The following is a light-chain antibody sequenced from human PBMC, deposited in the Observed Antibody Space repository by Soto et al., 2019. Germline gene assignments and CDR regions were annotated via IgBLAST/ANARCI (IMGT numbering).Light chain of an antibody. CDR3: QQYNNWPLT. CDR1: QSVSSN. Sequence: EIVMTQSPATLSVSPGERATLSCRASQSVSSNLAWYQQKPGQAPMLLIYGASTRATGIPARFSGSGSGTEFTLTISSLQSEDFAVYYGQQYNNWPLTFGGGTKVEIK. V-gene: IGKV3D-15*01. CDR2: GAS. J-gene: IGKJ4*01.